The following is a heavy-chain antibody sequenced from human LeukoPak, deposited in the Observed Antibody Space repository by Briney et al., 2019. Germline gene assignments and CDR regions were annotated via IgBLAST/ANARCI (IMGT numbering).Heavy chain of an antibody. V-gene: IGHV4-30-4*08. CDR2: IFHSGST. CDR3: ARSFGTACFNCYYYYYYIDV. CDR1: GGSISSGDYY. D-gene: IGHD3-3*01. J-gene: IGHJ6*03. Sequence: SETLSLTCTVSGGSISSGDYYWSWIRQPPGKGLEWIGYIFHSGSTYYNPSLKSRVTISVDKSKNQFSLNLSSVTAADTAVYYCARSFGTACFNCYYYYYYIDVWGKGTTVTVSS.